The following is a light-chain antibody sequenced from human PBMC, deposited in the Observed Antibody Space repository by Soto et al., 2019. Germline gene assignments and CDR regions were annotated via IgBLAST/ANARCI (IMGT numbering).Light chain of an antibody. CDR2: EVS. Sequence: QSALTQPASVSGSPGQSITISCTGTSSDVGGYNYVSWFQHHPGKAPKLMIYEVSNRPSGVSNRFSGSKSGNTASLTISGLQAEDEADYYCSSYTSTYTGVFGGGTQLTVL. J-gene: IGLJ7*01. CDR1: SSDVGGYNY. V-gene: IGLV2-14*01. CDR3: SSYTSTYTGV.